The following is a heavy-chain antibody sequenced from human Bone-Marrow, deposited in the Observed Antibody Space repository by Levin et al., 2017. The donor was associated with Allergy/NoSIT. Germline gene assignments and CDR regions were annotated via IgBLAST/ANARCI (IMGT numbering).Heavy chain of an antibody. CDR3: AGGIRGSWPGYSSGWNDAHVDC. J-gene: IGHJ4*02. CDR2: INTSTGGR. CDR1: GYTFTGYY. V-gene: IGHV1-2*02. Sequence: GESLKISCQTSGYTFTGYYLHWVRQVPGQGLEWMGWINTSTGGRNYAQKFQGRVTMSRDTSINTASVELNSLTSHDTAVYYRAGGIRGSWPGYSSGWNDAHVDCWGQGTLVTVSS. D-gene: IGHD6-19*01.